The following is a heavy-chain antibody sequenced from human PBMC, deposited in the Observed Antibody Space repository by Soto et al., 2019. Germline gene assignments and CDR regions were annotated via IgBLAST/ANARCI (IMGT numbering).Heavy chain of an antibody. J-gene: IGHJ4*02. D-gene: IGHD6-19*01. CDR1: GGSITGHY. Sequence: ETLSLTCTVSGGSITGHYWSWFRQPPGKGLEWIGYVHYTGGTNYNPSLKSRVTISVDTSRNQFSLKLRSVTAADTAVYYCARNNGWYVHDYWGQGTLVTVSS. CDR3: ARNNGWYVHDY. V-gene: IGHV4-59*08. CDR2: VHYTGGT.